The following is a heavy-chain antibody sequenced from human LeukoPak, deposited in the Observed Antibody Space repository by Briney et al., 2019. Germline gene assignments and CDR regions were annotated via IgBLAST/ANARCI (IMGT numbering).Heavy chain of an antibody. V-gene: IGHV3-21*01. D-gene: IGHD3-16*02. CDR2: ISSSSSYI. CDR1: GFTFSSYS. CDR3: ARFLYSKRLGELSGGMDV. J-gene: IGHJ6*02. Sequence: GGSLRLSCAASGFTFSSYSMNWVRQAPGKGLEWVSSISSSSSYIYYADSMKGRFTISRDNAKNSLYLQMNSLRAEDTAVYYCARFLYSKRLGELSGGMDVWGQGTTVTVSS.